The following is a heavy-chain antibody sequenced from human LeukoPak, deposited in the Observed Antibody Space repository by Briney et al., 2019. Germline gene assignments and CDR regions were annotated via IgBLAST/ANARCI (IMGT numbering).Heavy chain of an antibody. Sequence: GGSLRLSCAASGFTFDDYGMSWVRQAPGKGLEWVSGISGSGGSTYYADSVKGRFTISRDNSKNTLYLQMNSLRAEDTAVYYCANYYDSSGYYAPSDYWGQGTLVTVSS. D-gene: IGHD3-22*01. CDR1: GFTFDDYG. J-gene: IGHJ4*02. CDR2: ISGSGGST. V-gene: IGHV3-23*01. CDR3: ANYYDSSGYYAPSDY.